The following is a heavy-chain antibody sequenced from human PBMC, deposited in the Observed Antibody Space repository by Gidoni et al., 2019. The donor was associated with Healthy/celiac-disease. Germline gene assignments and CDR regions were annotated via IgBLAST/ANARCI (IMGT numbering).Heavy chain of an antibody. V-gene: IGHV3-11*05. D-gene: IGHD4-17*01. Sequence: QVQLVESGGGLVKPGGSLRLSCAASGFTFSDYYMSWIRQAPGKGREWVSYISSSSSYTNYADSVKGRFTISRDNDKNSLYLQMNSLRAEDTAVYYCARDYYGDYEAYYGMDVWGQGTTVTVSS. CDR3: ARDYYGDYEAYYGMDV. CDR1: GFTFSDYY. CDR2: ISSSSSYT. J-gene: IGHJ6*02.